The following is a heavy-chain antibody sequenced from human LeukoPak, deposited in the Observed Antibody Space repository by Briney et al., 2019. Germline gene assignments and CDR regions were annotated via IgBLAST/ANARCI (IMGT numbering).Heavy chain of an antibody. D-gene: IGHD6-19*01. Sequence: SETLSLTCAVYGGSFSGYYWNWIRQPPGKGLEWIGEINHSGSTNYNPSLKSRVTISVDTSKNQFSLKLSSVTAADTAVYYCARGPAVGDVWGQGTTVTVSS. CDR1: GGSFSGYY. CDR3: ARGPAVGDV. J-gene: IGHJ6*02. V-gene: IGHV4-34*01. CDR2: INHSGST.